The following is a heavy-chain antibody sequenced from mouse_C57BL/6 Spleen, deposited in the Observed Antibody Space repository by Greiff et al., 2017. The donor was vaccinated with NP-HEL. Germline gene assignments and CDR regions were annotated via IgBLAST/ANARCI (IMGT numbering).Heavy chain of an antibody. CDR3: ARASNYQYFDD. V-gene: IGHV1-47*01. D-gene: IGHD2-5*01. J-gene: IGHJ1*03. Sequence: VQLQQSGAELVKPGASVKLSCKASGYTFTTYPIQWIQQNPGQSLEWIGTFHPYNDDTKYHEKFKGQATLTVAKSSSTVYLELSRLTSDDADVYYCARASNYQYFDDWGTGTTVTVSS. CDR1: GYTFTTYP. CDR2: FHPYNDDT.